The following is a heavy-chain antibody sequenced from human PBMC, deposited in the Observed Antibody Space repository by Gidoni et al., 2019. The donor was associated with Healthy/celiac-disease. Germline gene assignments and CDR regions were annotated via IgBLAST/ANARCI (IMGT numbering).Heavy chain of an antibody. D-gene: IGHD4-17*01. CDR3: ARDPDYGGNSEYYYGMDV. CDR1: GGTFSSYA. CDR2: IIPIFGTA. V-gene: IGHV1-69*01. J-gene: IGHJ6*02. Sequence: QVQLVQSGAEVKKPGSSVKVSCKASGGTFSSYAISWVRQAPGQGLEWMGGIIPIFGTANYAQKCQGRVTITADESTSTAYMEPSSLRSEDTAVYYCARDPDYGGNSEYYYGMDVWGQGTTVTVSS.